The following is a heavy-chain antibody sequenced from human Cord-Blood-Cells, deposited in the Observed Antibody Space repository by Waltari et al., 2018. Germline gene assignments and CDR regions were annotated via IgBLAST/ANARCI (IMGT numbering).Heavy chain of an antibody. CDR1: GGSIRSYY. D-gene: IGHD2-2*01. CDR2: ISYSRST. Sequence: QVQLQESGPGLVKPSETLSLTCTVPGGSIRSYYWSWIRQPPGNGLEWIGDISYSRSTNYNPSLKSRVTISVDTSKNQFSLKLSSVTAADTAVYYCASMGALGYCSSTSCAYYMDVWGKGTTVTVSS. J-gene: IGHJ6*03. CDR3: ASMGALGYCSSTSCAYYMDV. V-gene: IGHV4-59*01.